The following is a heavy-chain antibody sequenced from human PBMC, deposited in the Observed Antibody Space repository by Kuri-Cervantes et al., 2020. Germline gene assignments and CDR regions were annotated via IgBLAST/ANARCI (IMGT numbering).Heavy chain of an antibody. V-gene: IGHV4-31*03. J-gene: IGHJ4*02. CDR1: GDSISTDTYH. D-gene: IGHD3-10*01. CDR2: ISHSGTS. CDR3: ARTLLWFGEKIDY. Sequence: SETLSLTCTVSGDSISTDTYHWSWVRQHPGKGLEWIGDISHSGTSYYNPSLGSRLALSLDTSKNNFSLKLTSVTAADTAVYYCARTLLWFGEKIDYWGQGTLVTVSS.